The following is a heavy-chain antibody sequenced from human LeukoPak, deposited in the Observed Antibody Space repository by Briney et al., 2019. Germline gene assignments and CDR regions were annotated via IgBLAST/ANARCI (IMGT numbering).Heavy chain of an antibody. Sequence: SETLSLTCTVSGGSISSSSYYCGWIRQPPGKGLEWIGSIYYSGSTYYNPSLKSRVTISVDTSKNQFSLKLSSVTAADTAVYYCARIFGHIYRTGGYYYYMDVWGKGTTVTVSS. D-gene: IGHD3/OR15-3a*01. CDR3: ARIFGHIYRTGGYYYYMDV. V-gene: IGHV4-39*07. CDR1: GGSISSSSYY. CDR2: IYYSGST. J-gene: IGHJ6*03.